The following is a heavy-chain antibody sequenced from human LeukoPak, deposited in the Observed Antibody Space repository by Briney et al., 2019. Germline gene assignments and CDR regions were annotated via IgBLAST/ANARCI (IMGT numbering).Heavy chain of an antibody. CDR1: GFTFGDYA. CDR3: TRACGGDCHNALDI. CDR2: ILSHSYGGTT. V-gene: IGHV3-49*04. J-gene: IGHJ3*02. D-gene: IGHD2-21*02. Sequence: GGSLRLSCTASGFTFGDYAMSWVRQAPGKGLEWVGFILSHSYGGTTEYAASVKGRFTISRDDSKSIAYLQLSSLKSEDTAVYYCTRACGGDCHNALDIWGQGTMVTVSS.